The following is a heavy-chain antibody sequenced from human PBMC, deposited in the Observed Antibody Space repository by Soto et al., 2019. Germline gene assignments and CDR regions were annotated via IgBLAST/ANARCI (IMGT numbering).Heavy chain of an antibody. J-gene: IGHJ4*02. Sequence: PGGSLRLSCAASGFTVSSNSITWVRQAPGKGLEWVSTLYSGATTYSADSVKGRFTISRDNSKNTLYLQMKNLRVEDTAVYYCVSAKGPFDQRGQGTLVTVSS. CDR2: LYSGATT. V-gene: IGHV3-66*01. CDR1: GFTVSSNS. CDR3: VSAKGPFDQ.